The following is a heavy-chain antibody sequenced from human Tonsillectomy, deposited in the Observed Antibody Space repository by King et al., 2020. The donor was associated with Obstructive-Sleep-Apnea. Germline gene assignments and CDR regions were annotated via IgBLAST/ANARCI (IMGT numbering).Heavy chain of an antibody. CDR3: ASWGATSVFGGTPVDY. CDR2: INPYSGVT. CDR1: GYTFTDYY. J-gene: IGHJ4*02. D-gene: IGHD1-26*01. V-gene: IGHV1-2*02. Sequence: QLVQSGAEVKKPGASVKVSCKASGYTFTDYYMNWVRQAPGQGLEWMGWINPYSGVTNYAQNFQGRVTMTSDTSISTAYMELSRLRYDDTAVYFCASWGATSVFGGTPVDYWGQGTLVTVSS.